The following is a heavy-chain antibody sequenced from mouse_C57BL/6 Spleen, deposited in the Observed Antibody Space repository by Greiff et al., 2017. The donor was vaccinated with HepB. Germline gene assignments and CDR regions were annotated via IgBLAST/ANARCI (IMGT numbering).Heavy chain of an antibody. CDR1: GYAFSSSW. Sequence: VQLQQSGPELVKPGASVKISCKASGYAFSSSWMNWVKQRPGKGLEWIGRIYPGDGDTNYNGKFKGKATLTADKSSSTAYMQLSSLTSEDSAVYVCASNYGSSPFAYWGQGTLVTVSA. J-gene: IGHJ3*01. D-gene: IGHD1-1*01. CDR3: ASNYGSSPFAY. CDR2: IYPGDGDT. V-gene: IGHV1-82*01.